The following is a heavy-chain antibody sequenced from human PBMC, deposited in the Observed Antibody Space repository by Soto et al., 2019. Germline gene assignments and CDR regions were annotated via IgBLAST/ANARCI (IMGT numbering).Heavy chain of an antibody. CDR3: ARGSEAWFDP. Sequence: SETLSLTCTVSGDSISSYFLSWIRQPPGKGLECIGYVYSTEITNYNPSLKSRVAMSIDTSKNQFSLKVRSVTAADTAVYYCARGSEAWFDPWGQGTLVTVYS. J-gene: IGHJ5*02. CDR1: GDSISSYF. V-gene: IGHV4-59*01. CDR2: VYSTEIT.